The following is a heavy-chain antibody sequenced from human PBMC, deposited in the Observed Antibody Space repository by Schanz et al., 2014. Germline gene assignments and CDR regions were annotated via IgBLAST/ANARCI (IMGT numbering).Heavy chain of an antibody. V-gene: IGHV3-48*01. D-gene: IGHD3-3*01. CDR1: GFGFSSYS. Sequence: EVQLLESGGGLVQPGGSLRLSCLASGFGFSSYSMNWVRQAPGKGLEWVSYISGSSRTIYYADSMKGRFTMSRDNAKNSVFLQMNSLRAEDTAVYYCVRDSFFAFDYWGQGTLVTVSS. CDR3: VRDSFFAFDY. CDR2: ISGSSRTI. J-gene: IGHJ4*02.